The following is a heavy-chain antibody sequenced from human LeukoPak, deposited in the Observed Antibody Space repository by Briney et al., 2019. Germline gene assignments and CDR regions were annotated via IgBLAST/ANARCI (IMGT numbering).Heavy chain of an antibody. V-gene: IGHV3-48*03. D-gene: IGHD3-3*01. CDR1: QLIFSKYG. CDR2: ITRSGSNI. CDR3: ARLTIYDDTDY. Sequence: GGSLRLSCTGSQLIFSKYGLNWVLQSPGKGLEWISSITRSGSNIDYADSVRGRFTISRDNAKNSLFLHMNSLRVEDTAVYYCARLTIYDDTDYWGQGTLVTVSS. J-gene: IGHJ4*02.